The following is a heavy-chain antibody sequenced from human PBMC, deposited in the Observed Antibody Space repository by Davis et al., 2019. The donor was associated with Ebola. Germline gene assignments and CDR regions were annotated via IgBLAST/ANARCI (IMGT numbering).Heavy chain of an antibody. Sequence: GESLKISCKGSGYYFTSYWISWVRQMPGRGLEWMGRIDPSDSKTNYSPSFEGHVTIPVDKSISTVYLQWSSLKASDTAMYYCARGDGYIESYYYGMDVWGQGTTVTVSS. D-gene: IGHD5-24*01. J-gene: IGHJ6*02. V-gene: IGHV5-10-1*01. CDR2: IDPSDSKT. CDR3: ARGDGYIESYYYGMDV. CDR1: GYYFTSYW.